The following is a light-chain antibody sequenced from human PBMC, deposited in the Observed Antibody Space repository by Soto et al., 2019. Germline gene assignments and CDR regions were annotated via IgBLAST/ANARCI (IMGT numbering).Light chain of an antibody. CDR2: GAS. CDR3: QQYNNWPPRFA. J-gene: IGKJ3*01. Sequence: EIVMTQSPATLSVSPGERATLSCRASQSVSSNLAWYQQKPGQAPRLLIYGASTRATGIPARFSGSGSGTEFTLTINSLQSEDFAVYYCQQYNNWPPRFAFGPGNKVDIK. CDR1: QSVSSN. V-gene: IGKV3-15*01.